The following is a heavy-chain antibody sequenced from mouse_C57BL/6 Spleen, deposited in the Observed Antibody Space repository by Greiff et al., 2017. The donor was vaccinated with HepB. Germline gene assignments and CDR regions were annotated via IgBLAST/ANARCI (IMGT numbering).Heavy chain of an antibody. Sequence: VQLQQSGPELVKPGASVKIPCKASGYTFTDYNMDWVKQSHGKSLEWIGDINPNNGGTIYNQKFKGKATLTVDKSSSTAYMELRSLTSEDTAVYYCARSRGSRYYYAMDYWGQGTSVTVSS. CDR3: ARSRGSRYYYAMDY. J-gene: IGHJ4*01. D-gene: IGHD1-1*02. CDR1: GYTFTDYN. CDR2: INPNNGGT. V-gene: IGHV1-18*01.